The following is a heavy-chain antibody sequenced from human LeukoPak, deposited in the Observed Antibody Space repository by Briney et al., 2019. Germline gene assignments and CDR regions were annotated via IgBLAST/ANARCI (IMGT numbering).Heavy chain of an antibody. CDR3: ARGGTSTLIDY. D-gene: IGHD4/OR15-4a*01. J-gene: IGHJ4*02. CDR2: IGTDGDT. Sequence: PGGSLRLSCVASGFTFSTYDMHWVRQVTGKGLEWVSAIGTDGDTYYPGSVESRFTISRENAKNSLYLQINSLRAGDTAVYYCARGGTSTLIDYWGQGTLVTVSS. V-gene: IGHV3-13*01. CDR1: GFTFSTYD.